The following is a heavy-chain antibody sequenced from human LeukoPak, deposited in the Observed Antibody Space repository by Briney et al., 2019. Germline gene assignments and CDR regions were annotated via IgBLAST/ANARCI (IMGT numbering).Heavy chain of an antibody. CDR3: AKGLNYYMDV. CDR2: IRYDGSEK. V-gene: IGHV3-30*02. CDR1: GFTFRDYG. D-gene: IGHD3-16*01. J-gene: IGHJ6*03. Sequence: GGSLRLSCAASGFTFRDYGMHWVRQAPGKGLEWVAFIRYDGSEKYYADSVKGRFTFSRDNSKNTLYLQMNSLRPEDTAVYYCAKGLNYYMDVWGKGTTVTISS.